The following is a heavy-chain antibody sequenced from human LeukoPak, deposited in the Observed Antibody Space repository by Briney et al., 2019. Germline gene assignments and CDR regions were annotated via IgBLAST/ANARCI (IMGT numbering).Heavy chain of an antibody. V-gene: IGHV3-74*01. Sequence: GGSLRLSCAASGFTFSSYWMHWVRQAPGKGLVWVSRIYSDGSNTNYADSVKGRFTISRDNAKNTLYLQMNSLRDEDTAVYYCARWVACGGDCSPFDYWGLGTLVTVSS. CDR1: GFTFSSYW. CDR2: IYSDGSNT. D-gene: IGHD2-21*02. CDR3: ARWVACGGDCSPFDY. J-gene: IGHJ4*02.